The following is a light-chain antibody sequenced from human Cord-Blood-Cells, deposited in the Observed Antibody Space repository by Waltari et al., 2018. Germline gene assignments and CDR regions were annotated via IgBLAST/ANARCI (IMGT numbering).Light chain of an antibody. V-gene: IGLV2-14*01. CDR3: SSYTSSSTLV. J-gene: IGLJ1*01. Sequence: QSALTQPASVSGSSGQSITISCTGTSSDVGGYNYVSWYQQHPCKAPKRMIYDVSNRPSGVSNRFSGSKYGNTTALTISGLQAEDEADYYCSSYTSSSTLVFGTGTKVTVL. CDR1: SSDVGGYNY. CDR2: DVS.